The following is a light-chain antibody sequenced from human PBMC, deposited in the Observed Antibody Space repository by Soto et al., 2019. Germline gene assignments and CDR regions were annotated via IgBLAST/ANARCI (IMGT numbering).Light chain of an antibody. V-gene: IGKV1-39*01. CDR1: QTISNY. J-gene: IGKJ2*01. Sequence: DIQMTQNPSSLSASVGDRVTITCRASQTISNYLNWYQQKPGKAPKLLIYAASSLQSGVPSRFSGGGSGTDFTLTISSLRPEDSATYFCQQSYINSYTFGQGTKVDIK. CDR3: QQSYINSYT. CDR2: AAS.